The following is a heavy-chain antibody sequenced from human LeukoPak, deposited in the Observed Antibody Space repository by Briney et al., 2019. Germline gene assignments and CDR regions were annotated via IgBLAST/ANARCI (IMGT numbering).Heavy chain of an antibody. Sequence: SETLSLTCTVSGGSISSYYWSWIRQPAGKGLEWIGRIYTSGSTNYNPSLKSRVTMSVDTSKNQFSLKLSSVTAADTAVYYCASPSYYYDSSGYEVDFWGQGTLVTVSS. V-gene: IGHV4-4*07. J-gene: IGHJ4*02. CDR1: GGSISSYY. CDR2: IYTSGST. CDR3: ASPSYYYDSSGYEVDF. D-gene: IGHD3-22*01.